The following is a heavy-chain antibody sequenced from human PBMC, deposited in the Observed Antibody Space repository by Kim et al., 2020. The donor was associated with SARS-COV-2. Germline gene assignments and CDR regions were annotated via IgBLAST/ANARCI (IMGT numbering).Heavy chain of an antibody. CDR3: ARSGAFDI. CDR2: GSEK. J-gene: IGHJ3*02. V-gene: IGHV3-7*01. Sequence: GSEKYYVDSVKGRFTISRDNAKNSLYLQMNSLRAEDTAVYYCARSGAFDIWGQGTMVTVSS.